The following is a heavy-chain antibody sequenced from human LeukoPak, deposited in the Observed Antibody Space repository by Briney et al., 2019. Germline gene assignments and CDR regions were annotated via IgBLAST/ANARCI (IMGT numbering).Heavy chain of an antibody. CDR1: GFTFSSYA. CDR2: ISYDGSSK. V-gene: IGHV3-30*04. CDR3: ARDQYGSGSYFDY. J-gene: IGHJ4*02. Sequence: PGGSLRLSCAASGFTFSSYAMHWVRQAPGKGLEWVAVISYDGSSKYYANSVKGRFTISRDNSKNTLYLQMNSLRAEDTAVYYCARDQYGSGSYFDYWGQGTLVTVSS. D-gene: IGHD3-10*01.